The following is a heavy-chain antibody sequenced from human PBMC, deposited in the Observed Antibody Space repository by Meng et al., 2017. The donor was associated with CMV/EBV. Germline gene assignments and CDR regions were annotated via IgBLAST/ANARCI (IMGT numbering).Heavy chain of an antibody. J-gene: IGHJ5*02. D-gene: IGHD6-19*01. V-gene: IGHV4-39*01. CDR3: ARQGDESSGWYAGFDP. CDR2: VYYSGST. Sequence: SETLSLTCTVSSGSISSSSYYWGWIRQPPGQGLEWIGSVYYSGSTYYNPSLKSRVTISVDTSKNQFSLKLTSVTAADTAVFYCARQGDESSGWYAGFDPWGQGTLVTVSS. CDR1: SGSISSSSYY.